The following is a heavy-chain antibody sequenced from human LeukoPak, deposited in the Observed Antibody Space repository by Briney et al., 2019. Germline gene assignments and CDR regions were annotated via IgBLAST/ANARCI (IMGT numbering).Heavy chain of an antibody. CDR3: AHLVWEYVGGLDV. Sequence: GGSLRLSCAASGFIFRKYGMNWVRQAPGKGLEWVSGIYTNGRDTRYADSVKGRFTISRDNSKNTLYLQMHSLRVEDTAVYYCAHLVWEYVGGLDVWDQGTTVTVSS. V-gene: IGHV3-23*05. J-gene: IGHJ6*02. CDR2: IYTNGRDT. D-gene: IGHD3/OR15-3a*01. CDR1: GFIFRKYG.